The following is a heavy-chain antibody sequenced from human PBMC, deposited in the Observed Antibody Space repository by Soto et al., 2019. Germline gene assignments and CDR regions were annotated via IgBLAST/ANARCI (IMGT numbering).Heavy chain of an antibody. D-gene: IGHD4-17*01. CDR3: AREGDYGDYSGYYGMDV. Sequence: QVQLVQSGAEVKQPGSSVKVSCKASGGTFSSYAISWVRQAPGQGLEWMGGIIPIFGTANYAQKFQGRVTITADKSTSTAYMELSSLRSEDTAVYYCAREGDYGDYSGYYGMDVWGQGTTVTVSS. V-gene: IGHV1-69*06. CDR1: GGTFSSYA. CDR2: IIPIFGTA. J-gene: IGHJ6*02.